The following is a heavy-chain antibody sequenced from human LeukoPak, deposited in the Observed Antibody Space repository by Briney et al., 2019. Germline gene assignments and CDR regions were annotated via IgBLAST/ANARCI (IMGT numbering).Heavy chain of an antibody. CDR3: AADRERDPSVYYLV. V-gene: IGHV3-23*01. Sequence: PGGSLRLSCAASGFTFSDYAMSWVRQAPGKGLEWVSTISDNGGGTYHADSVKGRFTISRDNSKNTLFLQMNSLRAEDSAVYYCAADRERDPSVYYLVGGQGTLITVSS. CDR1: GFTFSDYA. D-gene: IGHD3-22*01. CDR2: ISDNGGGT. J-gene: IGHJ4*02.